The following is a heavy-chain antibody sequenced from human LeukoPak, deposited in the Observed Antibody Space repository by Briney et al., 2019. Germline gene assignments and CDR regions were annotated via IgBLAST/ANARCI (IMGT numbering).Heavy chain of an antibody. D-gene: IGHD3-16*01. J-gene: IGHJ3*02. Sequence: GGSLRLSCAASRFIFRNYAMSWVRQAPGRGLEWLSIISGTADSKYYADSVKGRFTISRDNPRSTLYLEMNILRAEDTAVYYCAKADATIGGASDTWGQGTMVIVSS. V-gene: IGHV3-23*01. CDR3: AKADATIGGASDT. CDR2: ISGTADSK. CDR1: RFIFRNYA.